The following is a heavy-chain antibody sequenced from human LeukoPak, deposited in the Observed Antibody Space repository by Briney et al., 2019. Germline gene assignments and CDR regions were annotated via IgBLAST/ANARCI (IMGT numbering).Heavy chain of an antibody. Sequence: ASVKVSCKASGGTFSSYAISWVRQAPGQGLEWMGGIIPIFGTANYAQKFQGRVTITADKSTSTAYMELSSLRSEDTAVYYCARDSPHGKGVDYWGQGTLVTVSS. J-gene: IGHJ4*02. D-gene: IGHD1-14*01. CDR2: IIPIFGTA. CDR1: GGTFSSYA. CDR3: ARDSPHGKGVDY. V-gene: IGHV1-69*06.